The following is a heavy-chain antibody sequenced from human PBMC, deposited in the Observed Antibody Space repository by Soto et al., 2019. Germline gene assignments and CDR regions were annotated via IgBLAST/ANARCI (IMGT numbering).Heavy chain of an antibody. CDR3: AKMQWGSAAAGTFVDC. D-gene: IGHD6-13*01. CDR1: GFTFSSYA. CDR2: ISGSGGST. Sequence: GGSLRLSCAASGFTFSSYAMSWVRQAPGKGLEWVSGISGSGGSTCYADSVKGRLAISRDNSKKTLYLQMNSLRAEDTAVYYCAKMQWGSAAAGTFVDCWGQGTLVTVSS. J-gene: IGHJ4*02. V-gene: IGHV3-23*01.